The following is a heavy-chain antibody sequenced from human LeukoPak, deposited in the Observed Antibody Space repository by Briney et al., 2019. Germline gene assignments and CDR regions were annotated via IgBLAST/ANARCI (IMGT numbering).Heavy chain of an antibody. CDR3: ARDRVDIVVVPAAMEDWFDP. V-gene: IGHV1-69*13. J-gene: IGHJ5*02. CDR2: IIPIFGTA. CDR1: GYTFTSYG. Sequence: GASVKVSCKASGYTFTSYGISWVRQAPGQGLEWMGGIIPIFGTANYAQKFQGRVTITADESTSTAYMELSSLRSEDTAVYYCARDRVDIVVVPAAMEDWFDPWGQGTLVTVSS. D-gene: IGHD2-2*01.